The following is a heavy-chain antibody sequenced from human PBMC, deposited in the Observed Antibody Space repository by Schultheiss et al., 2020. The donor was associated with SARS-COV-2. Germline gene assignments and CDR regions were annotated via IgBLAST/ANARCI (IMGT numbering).Heavy chain of an antibody. J-gene: IGHJ6*02. CDR3: ARPAVAGPNYYYYGMDV. CDR1: GGSISSYY. CDR2: INHSGST. D-gene: IGHD6-19*01. Sequence: SETLSLTCTVSGGSISSYYWSWIRQPPGKGLEWIGEINHSGSTNYNPSLKSRVTISVDTSKNQFSLKLSSVTAADTAVYYCARPAVAGPNYYYYGMDVWGQGTTVTVSS. V-gene: IGHV4-34*01.